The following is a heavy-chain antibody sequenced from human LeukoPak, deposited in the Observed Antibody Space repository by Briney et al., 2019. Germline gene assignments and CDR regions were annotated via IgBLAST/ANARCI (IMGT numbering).Heavy chain of an antibody. CDR1: GFTFISYT. CDR2: ISIDGSTT. D-gene: IGHD4-17*01. V-gene: IGHV3-48*04. Sequence: PGGSLRLSCAASGFTFISYTMNWVRQAPGKGLEWISKISIDGSTTYYADSVKGRFTISRDNAKNSLYLQMNSLRAEDTAVYYCARAWGNDYGLNYWGQGTLVTVSS. J-gene: IGHJ4*02. CDR3: ARAWGNDYGLNY.